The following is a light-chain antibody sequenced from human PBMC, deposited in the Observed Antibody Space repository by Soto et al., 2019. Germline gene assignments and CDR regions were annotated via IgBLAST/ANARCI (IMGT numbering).Light chain of an antibody. J-gene: IGLJ1*01. CDR2: YDS. CDR3: QVWDSSSDHLYV. Sequence: SYELTQPPSVSVAPGKTARITCGGNNIGSKSVHWYQQKPGQAPVLVIYYDSDRPSGIPERFSGSNSGNTATLTTSRVEAGDEADYYCQVWDSSSDHLYVFGTGTKLTVL. CDR1: NIGSKS. V-gene: IGLV3-21*04.